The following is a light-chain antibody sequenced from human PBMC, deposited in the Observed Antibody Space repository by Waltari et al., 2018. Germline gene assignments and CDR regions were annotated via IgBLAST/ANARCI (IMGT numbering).Light chain of an antibody. CDR3: MQATHWPVT. V-gene: IGKV2-30*01. Sequence: DVGLHPSPLSLPVTLGQPASLSCRSTQSLVYTDGISYLNWFHQRPGQAPRRLIYKVSNRDSGVPDRFSGSGSGTDFTLMISSVEADDVGVYFCMQATHWPVTFGQGTRLEIK. CDR1: QSLVYTDGISY. CDR2: KVS. J-gene: IGKJ5*01.